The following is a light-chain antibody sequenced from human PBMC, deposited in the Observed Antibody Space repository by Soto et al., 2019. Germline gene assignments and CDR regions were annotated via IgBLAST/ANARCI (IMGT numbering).Light chain of an antibody. V-gene: IGKV3-15*01. Sequence: ETMLTQSPATLSASPGERVTLSCRATQSVTYNLAWYQQKPGQAPSLLIYGASTRATGIPARFSGRGSGTEFTLTITSLQSEDFAVYYCQQYNDWLWTFGQGTKVDIK. CDR2: GAS. CDR1: QSVTYN. CDR3: QQYNDWLWT. J-gene: IGKJ1*01.